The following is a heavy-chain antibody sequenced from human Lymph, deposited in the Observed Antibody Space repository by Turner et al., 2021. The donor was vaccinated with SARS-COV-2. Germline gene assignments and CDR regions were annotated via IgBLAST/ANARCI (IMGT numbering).Heavy chain of an antibody. CDR2: INHSGST. CDR1: GGSFSGYY. J-gene: IGHJ6*02. Sequence: QVQLQQWGAGLLKPSETLSLTCAVYGGSFSGYYWSWIRQPPGKGLEWIGEINHSGSTNYNPSLKSRVTISVDTSKSQFSLKLSSVTAADTAVYYCARGGVDTAMVRYYYYGMDVWGQGTTVTVSS. D-gene: IGHD5-18*01. V-gene: IGHV4-34*01. CDR3: ARGGVDTAMVRYYYYGMDV.